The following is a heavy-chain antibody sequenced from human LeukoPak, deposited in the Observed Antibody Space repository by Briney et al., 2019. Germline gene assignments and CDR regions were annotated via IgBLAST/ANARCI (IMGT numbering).Heavy chain of an antibody. CDR3: ARAFSMVRGVFMFDY. D-gene: IGHD3-10*01. Sequence: SGTLSLTCVDSGGSFSGYYWSWIPQPLGPGLEWSGEINHSGSTNYNPSLKSRVTISVDTSKNQFSLKLSSVTAADTAVYYCARAFSMVRGVFMFDYWGQGTLVTVSS. V-gene: IGHV4-34*01. CDR2: INHSGST. J-gene: IGHJ4*02. CDR1: GGSFSGYY.